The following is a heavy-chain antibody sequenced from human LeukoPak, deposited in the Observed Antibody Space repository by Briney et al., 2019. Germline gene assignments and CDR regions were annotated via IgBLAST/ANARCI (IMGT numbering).Heavy chain of an antibody. D-gene: IGHD4-17*01. CDR2: ISSSSSYI. CDR3: ARVSLRHTLYGDYEENYFDY. Sequence: GGSLRLSCAASGFTFSSYSMNWVRQAPGKGLEWVSSISSSSSYIYYADSVKGRFTISRDNAKNSLYLQMNSLRAEDTAVYYCARVSLRHTLYGDYEENYFDYWGQGSLVTVSS. CDR1: GFTFSSYS. V-gene: IGHV3-21*01. J-gene: IGHJ4*02.